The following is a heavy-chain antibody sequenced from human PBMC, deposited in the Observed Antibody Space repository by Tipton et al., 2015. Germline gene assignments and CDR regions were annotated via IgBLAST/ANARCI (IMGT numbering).Heavy chain of an antibody. D-gene: IGHD3-22*01. Sequence: GSLRLSCAASGLTFSDYHMSWIRQAPGKGLEWVSYISRSGSIIHYVDSVKGRFTISRDNAKNSLYLQMNSLRAEDTAVYYCARGDLTMVLVLTPAAWGQGTLVTVSS. J-gene: IGHJ5*02. CDR2: ISRSGSII. V-gene: IGHV3-11*01. CDR1: GLTFSDYH. CDR3: ARGDLTMVLVLTPAA.